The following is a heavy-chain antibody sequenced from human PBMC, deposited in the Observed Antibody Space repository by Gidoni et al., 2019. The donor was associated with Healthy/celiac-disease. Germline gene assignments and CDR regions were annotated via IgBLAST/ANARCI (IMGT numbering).Heavy chain of an antibody. V-gene: IGHV1-69*01. CDR2: IIPIFGTA. CDR1: VGTFSSYA. CDR3: ARDKFEY. J-gene: IGHJ4*02. Sequence: QVQLVQSGAAVKQPGSSVKLSCKASVGTFSSYAISWVRQAPGQGLEWMGGIIPIFGTANYAQKCQGRVTITADESTSTAYMELSSLGSEDTAEYYCARDKFEYWGQGTLVTVSS.